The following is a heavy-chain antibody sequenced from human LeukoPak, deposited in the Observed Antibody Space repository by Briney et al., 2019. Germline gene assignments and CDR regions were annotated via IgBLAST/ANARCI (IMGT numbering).Heavy chain of an antibody. J-gene: IGHJ4*02. D-gene: IGHD3-9*01. V-gene: IGHV3-30-3*01. CDR2: ISYDGSNK. CDR3: ARAVTYYDILTGY. CDR1: AFIFSGHW. Sequence: GGSLRLSCEGSAFIFSGHWMNWVRQTPGKGLEWVAVISYDGSNKYYADSVKGRFTISRDNSKNTLYLQMNSLRAEDTAVYYCARAVTYYDILTGYWGQGTLVTVSS.